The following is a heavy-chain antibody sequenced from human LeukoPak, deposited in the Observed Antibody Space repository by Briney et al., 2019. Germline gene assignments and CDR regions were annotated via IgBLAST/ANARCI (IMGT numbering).Heavy chain of an antibody. CDR3: ARGSLAAGTFPFDY. J-gene: IGHJ4*02. Sequence: SQTLSLTCTVSGGAIGSGGYYWSWIRQPPGKGLEWIGYIYYSGSTNYNPSLKSRVTVSVDTSMNQFSLNLTSMTAADTAVYYCARGSLAAGTFPFDYWGQGTLVTVSS. CDR2: IYYSGST. CDR1: GGAIGSGGYY. V-gene: IGHV4-61*08. D-gene: IGHD6-19*01.